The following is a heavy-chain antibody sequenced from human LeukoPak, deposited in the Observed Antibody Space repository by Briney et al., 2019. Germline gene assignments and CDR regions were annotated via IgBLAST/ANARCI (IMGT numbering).Heavy chain of an antibody. D-gene: IGHD3-22*01. J-gene: IGHJ4*02. V-gene: IGHV3-74*01. Sequence: GGSLRLSCAASGFTFSSHWMHWVRQVPGEGLVWVSSIDSDGSTTNYADSVKGRCTISRDNAKNTLYLQMNGLSAEDTAVYYCAKGQVVIFYWSQGTLVTVSS. CDR1: GFTFSSHW. CDR3: AKGQVVIFY. CDR2: IDSDGSTT.